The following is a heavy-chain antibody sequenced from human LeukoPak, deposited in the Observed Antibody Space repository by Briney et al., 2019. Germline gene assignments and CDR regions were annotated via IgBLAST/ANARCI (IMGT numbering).Heavy chain of an antibody. J-gene: IGHJ4*02. CDR2: ISYDGSNK. D-gene: IGHD3-16*02. Sequence: GRSLRLSCAASGFTFSSYGMHWVRQAPGKGLEWVAVISYDGSNKYYADSVKGRFTISRDNSMNTLYLQMNSLRAEDTAVYYCAKDSPDYVWGSYRSFDYWGQGTLVTVSS. CDR1: GFTFSSYG. CDR3: AKDSPDYVWGSYRSFDY. V-gene: IGHV3-30*18.